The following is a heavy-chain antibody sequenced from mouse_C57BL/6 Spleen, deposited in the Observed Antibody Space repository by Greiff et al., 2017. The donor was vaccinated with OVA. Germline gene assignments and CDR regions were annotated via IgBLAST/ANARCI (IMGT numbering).Heavy chain of an antibody. Sequence: EVQLQQSGAELVWPGASVKLSCTASGFNIKDDYMHWVKQRPEQGLEWIGWIDPENGDTEYASKFQGKATITADTSSNTAYLQLSSLTSEDTAVYYCTTRLGFAYWGQGTLVTVSA. CDR1: GFNIKDDY. V-gene: IGHV14-4*01. CDR2: IDPENGDT. D-gene: IGHD3-2*02. CDR3: TTRLGFAY. J-gene: IGHJ3*01.